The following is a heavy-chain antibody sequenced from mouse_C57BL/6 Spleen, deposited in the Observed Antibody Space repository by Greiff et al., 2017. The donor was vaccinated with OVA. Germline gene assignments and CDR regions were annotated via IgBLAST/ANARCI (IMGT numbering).Heavy chain of an antibody. V-gene: IGHV1-80*01. Sequence: QVQLQQSGAELVKPGASVKISCKASGYAFSSYWMNWVKQRPGKGLEWIGQIYPGDGDTNYNGKFKGKATLTADKSSSTAYMQLSSLTSEDSAVYFCSRYYGSPYYFDYWGQGTTLTVSS. CDR3: SRYYGSPYYFDY. CDR1: GYAFSSYW. J-gene: IGHJ2*01. D-gene: IGHD1-1*01. CDR2: IYPGDGDT.